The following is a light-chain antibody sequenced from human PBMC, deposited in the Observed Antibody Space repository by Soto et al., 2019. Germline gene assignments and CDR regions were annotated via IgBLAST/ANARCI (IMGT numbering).Light chain of an antibody. Sequence: DIQMTQSPSSVSASVVDRVSITCRASQGITNWLAWYQQKPGRAPKRLIYAASSLQSAVSSRFSGSGSRTHFNLTISSLQPEDFATYYCQQGNSFPITFGPGTTVDI. CDR2: AAS. CDR3: QQGNSFPIT. J-gene: IGKJ3*01. CDR1: QGITNW. V-gene: IGKV1D-12*01.